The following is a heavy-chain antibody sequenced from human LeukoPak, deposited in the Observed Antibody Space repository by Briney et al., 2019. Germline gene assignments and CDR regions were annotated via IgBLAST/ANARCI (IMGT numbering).Heavy chain of an antibody. J-gene: IGHJ4*02. Sequence: GGSLRLSCAASGFTFSSYRMTWIRQAPGKGLEWVSYISSSGSTIYYADSVKGRFTISRDNAKNSLYLQMNSLRAEDTAVYYCARGDEWFGELSPFDYWGQGTLVTVSS. V-gene: IGHV3-48*04. CDR1: GFTFSSYR. CDR3: ARGDEWFGELSPFDY. CDR2: ISSSGSTI. D-gene: IGHD3-10*01.